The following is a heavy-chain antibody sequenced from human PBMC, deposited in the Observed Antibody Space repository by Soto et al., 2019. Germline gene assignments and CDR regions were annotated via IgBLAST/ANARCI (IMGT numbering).Heavy chain of an antibody. D-gene: IGHD3-3*01. J-gene: IGHJ6*02. CDR2: IIPIFGTA. CDR3: ASRPITIFGVVSRAYYYYGMDV. V-gene: IGHV1-69*13. CDR1: GGTFSSYA. Sequence: SVKVSCKASGGTFSSYAISWVRQAPGQGLEWMGGIIPIFGTANYAQKFQGRVTITADESTSTAYMELSGLRSEDTAVYYCASRPITIFGVVSRAYYYYGMDVWGQGTTVTVSS.